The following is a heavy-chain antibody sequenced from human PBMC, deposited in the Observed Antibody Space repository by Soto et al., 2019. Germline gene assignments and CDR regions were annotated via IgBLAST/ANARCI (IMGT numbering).Heavy chain of an antibody. CDR3: ARERPDGARLDP. J-gene: IGHJ5*02. D-gene: IGHD6-6*01. CDR1: GGSISSGDYY. V-gene: IGHV4-30-4*01. CDR2: IYYSGST. Sequence: SETLSLTCTVSGGSISSGDYYWSWIRQPPGKGLEWIGYIYYSGSTYYNPSLKSRVTISVYTSKNQFSLKLSSVTAADTAVYYCARERPDGARLDPWGQGTLVTVSS.